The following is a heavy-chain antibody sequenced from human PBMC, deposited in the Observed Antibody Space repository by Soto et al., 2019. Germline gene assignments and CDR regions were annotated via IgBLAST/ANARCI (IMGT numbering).Heavy chain of an antibody. D-gene: IGHD3-22*01. CDR3: AKDHYDSSTYYYGAYYYGMDV. J-gene: IGHJ6*02. Sequence: GSLRLSCAASGFRFSSYGMSWVRQAPGKGLEWVSVISGSGGSIYYADSVKGRFTTSRDNAKNTLYVQMNGLRAEDTAVYYCAKDHYDSSTYYYGAYYYGMDVWGQGTTVTVSS. CDR1: GFRFSSYG. CDR2: ISGSGGSI. V-gene: IGHV3-23*01.